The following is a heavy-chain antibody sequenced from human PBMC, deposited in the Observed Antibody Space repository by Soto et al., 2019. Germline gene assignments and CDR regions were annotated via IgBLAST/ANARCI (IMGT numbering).Heavy chain of an antibody. CDR1: GGSVSSGSYY. V-gene: IGHV4-61*01. Sequence: QVQLQESGPGLVKPSETLSLTCTVSGGSVSSGSYYWSWIRQPPGKGLEWIGYIYYSGSTNYNPSLKGRVTISVDTSKNQFSLKLSSVTAADTAVYYCARGGGSYYYFDYWGQGTLVTVSS. J-gene: IGHJ4*02. D-gene: IGHD1-26*01. CDR2: IYYSGST. CDR3: ARGGGSYYYFDY.